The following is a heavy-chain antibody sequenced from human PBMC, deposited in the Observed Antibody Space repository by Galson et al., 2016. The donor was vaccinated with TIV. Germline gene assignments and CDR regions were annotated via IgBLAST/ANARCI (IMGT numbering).Heavy chain of an antibody. J-gene: IGHJ6*03. CDR1: GFTFDDYA. V-gene: IGHV3-9*01. D-gene: IGHD1-1*01. Sequence: SLRLSCAASGFTFDDYAMHWVRQVPGRGLEWVSVISWNSGSTVYADSVKGRFIISRDDAKNSLYLQMNSLRAEDTALYYCAKGQLRAARGFYYVAVCGKGTTRTVS. CDR2: ISWNSGST. CDR3: AKGQLRAARGFYYVAV.